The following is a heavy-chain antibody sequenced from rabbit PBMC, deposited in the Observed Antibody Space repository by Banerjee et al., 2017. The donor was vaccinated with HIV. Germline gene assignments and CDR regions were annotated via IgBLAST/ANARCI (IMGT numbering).Heavy chain of an antibody. Sequence: QAQLKETGGGLVQPGGSLKLSCKASGFSFTNKYVMCWVRQAPGKGLEWIACINTSTGNTVYASWAKGRFTISKTSSTTVTLQMTSLTAADTATYFCAREGVNIGGGYLWGPGTLVTVS. CDR3: AREGVNIGGGYL. V-gene: IGHV1S45*01. J-gene: IGHJ6*01. CDR2: INTSTGNT. CDR1: GFSFTNKYV. D-gene: IGHD2-1*01.